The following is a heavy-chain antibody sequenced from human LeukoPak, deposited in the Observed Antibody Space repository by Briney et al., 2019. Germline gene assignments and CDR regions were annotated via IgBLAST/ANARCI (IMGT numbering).Heavy chain of an antibody. J-gene: IGHJ4*02. D-gene: IGHD3-10*01. CDR2: ISNSGTTI. CDR3: ARVIGVVRADYYFDY. CDR1: GFTFSNDE. Sequence: GGSLRLSCAASGFTFSNDEMNWVRQAPGKGLEWVSYISNSGTTIHYADSVKGRFIISRDNSKNTVYLQMNSLRAEDTAVYYCARVIGVVRADYYFDYWGQGTLVAVSS. V-gene: IGHV3-48*03.